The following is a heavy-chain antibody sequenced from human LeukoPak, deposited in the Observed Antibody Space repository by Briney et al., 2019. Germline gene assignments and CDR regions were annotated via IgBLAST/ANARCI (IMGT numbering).Heavy chain of an antibody. CDR2: IIPIFGTA. Sequence: SVKVSYKASGGTFSSYAISWVRPAPGQGLDWMGRIIPIFGTANYAQKFQGRVTITTDESTSTAYMELSSLRSEDTAVYYCARGGYINYYYYYMDVWGKGTTVTVSS. J-gene: IGHJ6*03. CDR1: GGTFSSYA. V-gene: IGHV1-69*05. D-gene: IGHD1-1*01. CDR3: ARGGYINYYYYYMDV.